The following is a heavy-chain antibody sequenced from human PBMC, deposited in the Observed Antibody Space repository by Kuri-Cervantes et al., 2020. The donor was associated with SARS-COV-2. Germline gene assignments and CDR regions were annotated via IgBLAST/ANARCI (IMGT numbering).Heavy chain of an antibody. V-gene: IGHV3-23*01. CDR2: ISGSGGST. CDR3: AKVGSWYPDY. CDR1: GFTFSSYA. D-gene: IGHD6-13*01. Sequence: GESLKISCAASGFTFSSYAMSWVRQAPGKGLEWVSAISGSGGSTYYADSVKGRFTISRDNSKNTLYLQMNSLRAEDTAVYYCAKVGSWYPDYWGQGILVTVSS. J-gene: IGHJ4*02.